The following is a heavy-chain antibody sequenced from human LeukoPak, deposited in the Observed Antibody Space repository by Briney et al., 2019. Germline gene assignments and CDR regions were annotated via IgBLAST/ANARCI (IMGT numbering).Heavy chain of an antibody. D-gene: IGHD3-22*01. CDR3: ASLSRYDSSGHYRLDY. CDR1: GYTFTGYY. CDR2: INPNSGGT. Sequence: ASVKVSCKASGYTFTGYYMHWVRQAPGQGLEWMGWINPNSGGTNYAQKFQGRVTMTRDTSISTAYMELSRLRSDDTAVYYCASLSRYDSSGHYRLDYWGQGTLVTVSS. V-gene: IGHV1-2*02. J-gene: IGHJ4*02.